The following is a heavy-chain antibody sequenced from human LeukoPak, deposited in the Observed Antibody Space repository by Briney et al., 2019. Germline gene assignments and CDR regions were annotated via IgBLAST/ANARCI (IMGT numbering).Heavy chain of an antibody. CDR1: GGSFSGYY. Sequence: SETLSLTCAVYGGSFSGYYWSWIRQPPGKGLEWIGEINHSGSTNYNPSLKSRVTISVDTSKNQFSLKLSSVTAADTAVYYCARAASSGWYVDYYYYYMDVWGKGTTVTVSS. CDR2: INHSGST. J-gene: IGHJ6*03. V-gene: IGHV4-34*01. CDR3: ARAASSGWYVDYYYYYMDV. D-gene: IGHD6-19*01.